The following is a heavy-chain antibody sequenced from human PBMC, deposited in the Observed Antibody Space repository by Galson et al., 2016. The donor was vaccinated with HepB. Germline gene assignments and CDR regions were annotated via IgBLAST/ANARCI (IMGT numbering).Heavy chain of an antibody. Sequence: SLRLSCAASGFTFSNYWMNWVRQAPGKGLEWVANINRDGSEKYFVDSVEGRFTISRDNVKNSLYLQMNSLRAEDTAVYFCASDVVTGEPRVAFDSWGQGTMVTVSS. D-gene: IGHD7-27*01. CDR2: INRDGSEK. CDR1: GFTFSNYW. V-gene: IGHV3-7*03. CDR3: ASDVVTGEPRVAFDS. J-gene: IGHJ3*02.